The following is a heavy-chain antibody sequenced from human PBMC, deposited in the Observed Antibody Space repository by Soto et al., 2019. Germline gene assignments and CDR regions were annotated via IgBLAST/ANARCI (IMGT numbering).Heavy chain of an antibody. J-gene: IGHJ6*02. CDR2: IIPIFGTA. D-gene: IGHD1-1*01. CDR1: GGTFSSYA. Sequence: QVQLVQSGAEVKKPGSSVKVSCKASGGTFSSYAISWVRQAPGQGLEWMGGIIPIFGTANYAQKFQGSVTITADESTSTAYMELSSLRSEDTAVYYCARQGTGDYYYGMDVWGQGTTVTVSS. V-gene: IGHV1-69*01. CDR3: ARQGTGDYYYGMDV.